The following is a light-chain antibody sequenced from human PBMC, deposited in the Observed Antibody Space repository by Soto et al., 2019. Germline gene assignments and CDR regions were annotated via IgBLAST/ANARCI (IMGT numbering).Light chain of an antibody. V-gene: IGLV2-14*03. CDR2: YVD. J-gene: IGLJ1*01. Sequence: PCPLSWSPGQANTISWTWTRRDVGAYDYVSWYLQYPDKAPQLLIYYVDHRPSGVSSRFSGSKSGNTASLTISGLQAEDEGDYYCCSYADGSIYFFGTGTKATVL. CDR3: CSYADGSIYF. CDR1: RRDVGAYDY.